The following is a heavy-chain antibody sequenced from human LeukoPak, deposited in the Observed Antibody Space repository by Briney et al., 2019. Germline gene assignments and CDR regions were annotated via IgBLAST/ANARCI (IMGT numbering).Heavy chain of an antibody. J-gene: IGHJ5*02. CDR3: VRAHHPGGWFDP. V-gene: IGHV3-7*04. D-gene: IGHD3-10*01. CDR1: GFTLSRNS. Sequence: PGGSLRLSCAASGFTLSRNSMNWVRQAPGKGLEWVASMNQDGSEIHYVDSVKGRFTISRDNAKNSLFLQMNSLTADDTAVHYCVRAHHPGGWFDPWGQGTLVTVSS. CDR2: MNQDGSEI.